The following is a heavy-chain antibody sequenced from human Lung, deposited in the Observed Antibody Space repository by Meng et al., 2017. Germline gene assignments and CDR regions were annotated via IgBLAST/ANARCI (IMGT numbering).Heavy chain of an antibody. D-gene: IGHD4-11*01. CDR3: ARGPTTMAHDFDY. CDR2: INHSGST. V-gene: IGHV4-34*01. CDR1: GGSFSDYY. J-gene: IGHJ4*02. Sequence: QVSVQQWGAGLFKPSETLSLPWVVSGGSFSDYYWSWIRQPPGKGLEWIGEINHSGSTNYNPSLESRATISVDTSQNNLSLKLSSVTAADSAVYYCARGPTTMAHDFDYWGQGTLVTVSS.